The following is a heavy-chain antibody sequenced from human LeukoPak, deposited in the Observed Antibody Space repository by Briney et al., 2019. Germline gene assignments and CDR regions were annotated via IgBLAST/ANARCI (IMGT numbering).Heavy chain of an antibody. D-gene: IGHD2-15*01. CDR2: MTSSSGDI. J-gene: IGHJ4*02. Sequence: GGSLRLSCAASGFIFSTYMNWVRQAPGKGLEWVSSMTSSSGDIYYADSVKGRFTISGDNAMNSVYLHMNSLRAEDTAVYYCARSAESAIGATTLDYWGQGALVTVSS. V-gene: IGHV3-21*01. CDR1: GFIFSTY. CDR3: ARSAESAIGATTLDY.